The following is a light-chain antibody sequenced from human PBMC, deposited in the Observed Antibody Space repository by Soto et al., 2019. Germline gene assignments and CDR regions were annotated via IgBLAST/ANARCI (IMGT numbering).Light chain of an antibody. CDR2: GAS. V-gene: IGKV3-20*01. J-gene: IGKJ3*01. Sequence: EIVLTQSPGTLSLSPGERATLSCRASQIVSANDLAWYQQKPGQSPRLLIFGASSRATGIPDRFSGSGSRTDFTLTISSVEPEDFSVYYCQQYGSSPFTFGPGTKVDIK. CDR1: QIVSAND. CDR3: QQYGSSPFT.